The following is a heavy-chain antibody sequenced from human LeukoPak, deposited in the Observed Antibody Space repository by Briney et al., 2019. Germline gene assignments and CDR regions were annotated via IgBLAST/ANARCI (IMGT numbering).Heavy chain of an antibody. J-gene: IGHJ1*01. CDR1: GYRFTNFW. CDR3: AITLSPSGYYSEYFQH. Sequence: GDSLKISCRASGYRFTNFWIGWVRQMPGKGLEWMGIIYPDDSDTRYSPSFQGQVTISADKSISTAYLQWSSLKASDTAMYYCAITLSPSGYYSEYFQHWGQGTLVTVSS. CDR2: IYPDDSDT. D-gene: IGHD3-22*01. V-gene: IGHV5-51*01.